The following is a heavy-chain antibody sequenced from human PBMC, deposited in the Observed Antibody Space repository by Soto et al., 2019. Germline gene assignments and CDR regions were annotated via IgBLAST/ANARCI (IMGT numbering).Heavy chain of an antibody. CDR3: AREDGYNTDYYYGMDV. D-gene: IGHD5-12*01. V-gene: IGHV1-69*13. CDR2: IIPIFGTA. CDR1: GGTFSSYA. Sequence: GASVKVSSKASGGTFSSYAISWVRQAPGQGLEWMGGIIPIFGTANYAQKFQGRVTITADESTSTAYMELSSLRSEDTAVYYCAREDGYNTDYYYGMDVWGQGTTVTVS. J-gene: IGHJ6*02.